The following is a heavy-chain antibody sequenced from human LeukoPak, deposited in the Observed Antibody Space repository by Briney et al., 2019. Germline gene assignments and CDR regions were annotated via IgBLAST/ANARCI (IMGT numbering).Heavy chain of an antibody. CDR2: IYPGDSDT. D-gene: IGHD4-17*01. CDR1: GYSLTNYW. CDR3: ARQYGRPFDY. Sequence: GESLKISCGGSGYSLTNYWIGWVRQMPGKGLEWMGIIYPGDSDTRYSPSFQGQVTISADRSISTAYLQWSSLKATDTAMYYCARQYGRPFDYWGQGTLVTVSS. V-gene: IGHV5-51*01. J-gene: IGHJ4*02.